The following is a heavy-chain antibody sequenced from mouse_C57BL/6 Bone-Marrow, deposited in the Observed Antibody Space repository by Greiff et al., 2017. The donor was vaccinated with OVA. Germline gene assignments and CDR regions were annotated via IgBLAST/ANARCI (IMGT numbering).Heavy chain of an antibody. CDR3: ARRMGRYWYFDV. J-gene: IGHJ1*03. V-gene: IGHV3-8*01. CDR2: ISYSGST. D-gene: IGHD4-1*01. CDR1: GYSITSDY. Sequence: DVMLVESGPGLAKPSQTLSLTCSVNGYSITSDYWNWIRKFPGNKLEYMGYISYSGSTYYNPSLKSRISITRDTSKNQYYLQLNSVTTEDTATYYCARRMGRYWYFDVWGTGTTVTVSS.